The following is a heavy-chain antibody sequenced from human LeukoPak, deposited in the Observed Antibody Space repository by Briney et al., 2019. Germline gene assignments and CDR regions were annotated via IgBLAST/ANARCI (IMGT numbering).Heavy chain of an antibody. Sequence: GRSLRLSCAASGFTFSNFAMHWVRQAPGKGLEWVAVISYDGSIKYYADSVKGRFTISRDNSKNTLYLQMNRLRAEDTAVYYCAREDMTTVTTRWAFDIWGQGSMVTVSS. CDR3: AREDMTTVTTRWAFDI. CDR1: GFTFSNFA. D-gene: IGHD4-17*01. V-gene: IGHV3-30*04. J-gene: IGHJ3*02. CDR2: ISYDGSIK.